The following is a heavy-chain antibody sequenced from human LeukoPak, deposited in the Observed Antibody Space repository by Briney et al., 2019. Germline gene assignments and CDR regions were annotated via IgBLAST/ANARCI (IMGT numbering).Heavy chain of an antibody. V-gene: IGHV3-9*01. CDR2: ISWNSGSI. CDR3: AKDFVVVPGLVNYFDS. J-gene: IGHJ4*02. Sequence: GGSLRFSCAASGFTFDDYAMHWVRQAPGKGLEWVSGISWNSGSIGYADPVKGRFTISRDNSKNRLYLRMNSLRAEDTALYYCAKDFVVVPGLVNYFDSWGQGTLVTVSS. CDR1: GFTFDDYA. D-gene: IGHD2-2*01.